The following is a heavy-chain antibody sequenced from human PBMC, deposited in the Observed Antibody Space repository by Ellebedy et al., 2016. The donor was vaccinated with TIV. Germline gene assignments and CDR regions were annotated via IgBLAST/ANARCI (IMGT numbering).Heavy chain of an antibody. J-gene: IGHJ6*02. D-gene: IGHD3-10*01. CDR1: GFTFSSYA. CDR3: VKGGSGSYHYYYGMDV. CDR2: ISSNRGST. V-gene: IGHV3-64D*06. Sequence: GESLKISCSASGFTFSSYAMHWVRQAPGKGLEYVSAISSNRGSTYYADSVKGRFTISRDNSKNTLYLQMSSLRAEDTAVYYCVKGGSGSYHYYYGMDVWGQGTTVTVSS.